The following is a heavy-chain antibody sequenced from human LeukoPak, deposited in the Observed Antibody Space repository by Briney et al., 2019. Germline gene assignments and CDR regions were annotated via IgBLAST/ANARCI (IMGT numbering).Heavy chain of an antibody. CDR1: GGSISSYY. D-gene: IGHD5-18*01. J-gene: IGHJ6*03. V-gene: IGHV4-59*01. CDR2: IYYSGST. CDR3: ASEDTAMVTHNYYYYMDV. Sequence: TSETLSLTCTVSGGSISSYYWSWIRQPPGKGLEWIGYIYYSGSTNYNPSLKSRVTISVDTSKNQFSLKLSSVTAADTAVYYSASEDTAMVTHNYYYYMDVWGKGTTVTVSS.